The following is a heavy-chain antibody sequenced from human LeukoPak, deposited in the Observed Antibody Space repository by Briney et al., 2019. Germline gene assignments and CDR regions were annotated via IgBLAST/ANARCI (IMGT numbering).Heavy chain of an antibody. CDR3: ARVRRELLWFGEILFDY. V-gene: IGHV4-59*01. CDR2: IYYSGST. J-gene: IGHJ4*02. D-gene: IGHD3-10*01. Sequence: TASETLSLTCTVSGGSISSYYWSWIRQPPGKGLEWIGYIYYSGSTNYNPSLKSRVTISVDTSKNQFSLKLSSVTAADTAVYYCARVRRELLWFGEILFDYWGQGTLVTVSS. CDR1: GGSISSYY.